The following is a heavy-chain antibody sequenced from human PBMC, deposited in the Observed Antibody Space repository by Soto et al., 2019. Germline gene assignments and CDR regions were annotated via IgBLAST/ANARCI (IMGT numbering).Heavy chain of an antibody. J-gene: IGHJ6*02. CDR2: INHSGST. CDR3: ASIAARNYYGMDV. Sequence: PSETLSLTCAVYGGSFSGYYWSWIRQPPGKGLEWIGEINHSGSTNYNPSLKSRVTISVDTSKNQFSLKPSSVTAADTAVYYCASIAARNYYGMDVWGQGTTVTVSS. V-gene: IGHV4-34*01. CDR1: GGSFSGYY. D-gene: IGHD6-6*01.